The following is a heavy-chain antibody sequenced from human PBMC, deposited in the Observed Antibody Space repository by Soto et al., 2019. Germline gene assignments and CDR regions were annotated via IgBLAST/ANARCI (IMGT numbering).Heavy chain of an antibody. Sequence: GGSLRLSCAASGFTFSSYAMSWVRQAPGKGLEWVSAISGSGGSTYYADSVKGRFTISRDNSKNTLYLQMNSLRAEDTAVYYCAKDERDQGYYDFWSGYPTPTDYYYGMDVWGQGTTVTVSS. CDR1: GFTFSSYA. CDR3: AKDERDQGYYDFWSGYPTPTDYYYGMDV. J-gene: IGHJ6*02. CDR2: ISGSGGST. D-gene: IGHD3-3*01. V-gene: IGHV3-23*01.